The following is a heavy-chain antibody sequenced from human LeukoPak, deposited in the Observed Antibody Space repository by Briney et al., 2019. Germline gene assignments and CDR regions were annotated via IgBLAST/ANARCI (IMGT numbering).Heavy chain of an antibody. Sequence: ASVKVSCKASGYTFTSYYMHWVRQAPGQGLEWMGIINPSGGSTSYAQKFQGRVTMTRDTSTSTVYMELSSLRSEDTAMYYCARHGSPSYGDYVCDYWGQGTLVTVSS. J-gene: IGHJ4*02. D-gene: IGHD4-17*01. V-gene: IGHV1-46*01. CDR3: ARHGSPSYGDYVCDY. CDR2: INPSGGST. CDR1: GYTFTSYY.